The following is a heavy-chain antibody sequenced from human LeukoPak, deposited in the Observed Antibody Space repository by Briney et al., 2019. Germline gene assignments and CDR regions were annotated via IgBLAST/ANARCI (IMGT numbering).Heavy chain of an antibody. CDR2: ISSSSSYI. J-gene: IGHJ4*02. Sequence: GGSLRLSCAASGFAFSSYSMNWVRQAPGKGLEWVSSISSSSSYIYYADSVKGRFTISRDNAKNSLYLQMNSLRAEDTAVYYCARVGRWLQLDYWGQGTLVTVSS. CDR3: ARVGRWLQLDY. D-gene: IGHD5-24*01. CDR1: GFAFSSYS. V-gene: IGHV3-21*01.